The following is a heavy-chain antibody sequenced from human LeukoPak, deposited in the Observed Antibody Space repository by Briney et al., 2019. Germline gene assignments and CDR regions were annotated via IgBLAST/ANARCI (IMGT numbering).Heavy chain of an antibody. D-gene: IGHD1-26*01. V-gene: IGHV3-53*01. CDR2: IYRDGST. CDR3: AKDVVGAEGSFEM. Sequence: GGSLRLSCAASGFIFSNNYMNWVRQAPGKGLEWVSIIYRDGSTYYSDSVQGRFTASRDNSQNTLCLQMHSLRTEDTAIYYCAKDVVGAEGSFEMWGQGTMVTVSS. CDR1: GFIFSNNY. J-gene: IGHJ3*02.